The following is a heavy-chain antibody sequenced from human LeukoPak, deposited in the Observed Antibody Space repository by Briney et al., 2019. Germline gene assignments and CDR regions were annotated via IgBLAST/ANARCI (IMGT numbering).Heavy chain of an antibody. CDR2: ISSSSSYI. CDR1: GFTFSSYS. CDR3: AKSAGTSGGGYYYYGMDV. J-gene: IGHJ6*02. V-gene: IGHV3-21*01. D-gene: IGHD6-13*01. Sequence: GGSLSLSCAASGFTFSSYSMNWVRQAPGKGLEWVSSISSSSSYIYYADSVKGRFTISRDNAKNSLYLQMNSLRAEDTAVYYCAKSAGTSGGGYYYYGMDVWGQGTTVTVSS.